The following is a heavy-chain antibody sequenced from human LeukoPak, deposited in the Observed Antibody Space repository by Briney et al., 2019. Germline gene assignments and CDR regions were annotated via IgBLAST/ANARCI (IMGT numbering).Heavy chain of an antibody. J-gene: IGHJ6*02. Sequence: GGSLRLSCAASGFTFSSYWMSWVRQAPGKGLEWVANIKQDGSEKYYVDSVKGRFTISRDNAKSTLELQMNSLRAEDTAVYYCARDRYYAMDVWGQGTTVTVSS. V-gene: IGHV3-7*01. CDR1: GFTFSSYW. CDR2: IKQDGSEK. CDR3: ARDRYYAMDV.